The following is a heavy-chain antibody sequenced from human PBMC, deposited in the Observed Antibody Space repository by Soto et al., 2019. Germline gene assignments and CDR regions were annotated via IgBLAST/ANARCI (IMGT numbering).Heavy chain of an antibody. D-gene: IGHD4-17*01. CDR2: IYYSGST. J-gene: IGHJ5*02. V-gene: IGHV4-59*01. CDR1: GGSISSYY. CDR3: ARDSHYGVWVWFDP. Sequence: SETLSLTCTVSGGSISSYYWSWIRQPPGKGLEWIGYIYYSGSTNYNPSLKSRVTISVDTSKNQFSLKLSSVTAADTAVYYCARDSHYGVWVWFDPWGQGTLVTVSS.